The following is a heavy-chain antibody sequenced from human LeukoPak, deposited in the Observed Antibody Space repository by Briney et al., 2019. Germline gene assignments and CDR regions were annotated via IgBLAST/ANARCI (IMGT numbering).Heavy chain of an antibody. V-gene: IGHV1-2*02. J-gene: IGHJ5*02. CDR2: INPSSGGT. D-gene: IGHD2-2*02. CDR3: ARRYCSSTICYTPGFDP. CDR1: GYTFTDYY. Sequence: GASAKVSCTASGYTFTDYYIHWVRQAPGQGLEWMGWINPSSGGTNFAQKFQGRVTMTRDTSISTAYMELSSLRSDDTAVYYCARRYCSSTICYTPGFDPWGQGTLVTVSS.